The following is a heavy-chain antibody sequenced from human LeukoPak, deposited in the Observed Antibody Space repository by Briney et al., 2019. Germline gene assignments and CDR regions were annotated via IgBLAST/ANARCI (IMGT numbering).Heavy chain of an antibody. V-gene: IGHV3-23*01. Sequence: PGGSLRLSCAASGFTFSSYAMSWVRQAPGKGLEWVSAISGSGGSTYYADSVKGRFTISRDNSKNTLYLQMNSLRAEDTAVYCCASSGYSSGWESYYYYGMDVWGQGTTVTVSS. CDR2: ISGSGGST. CDR1: GFTFSSYA. D-gene: IGHD6-19*01. CDR3: ASSGYSSGWESYYYYGMDV. J-gene: IGHJ6*02.